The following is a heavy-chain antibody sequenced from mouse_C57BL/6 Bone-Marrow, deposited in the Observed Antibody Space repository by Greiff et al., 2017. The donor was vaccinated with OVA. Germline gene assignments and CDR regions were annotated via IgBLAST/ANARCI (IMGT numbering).Heavy chain of an antibody. J-gene: IGHJ2*01. Sequence: VHLVESGPELVKPGASVKLSCKASGYTFTSYDINWVKQRPGQGLEWIGWIYPRDGSTKYNEKFKGKATLTVDTSSSTAYMELHSLTSEDSAVYFCASRAGFDYWGQGTTLTVSS. CDR3: ASRAGFDY. CDR1: GYTFTSYD. CDR2: IYPRDGST. V-gene: IGHV1-85*01.